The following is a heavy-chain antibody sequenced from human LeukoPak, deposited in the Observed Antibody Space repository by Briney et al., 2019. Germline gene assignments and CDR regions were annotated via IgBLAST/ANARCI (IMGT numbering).Heavy chain of an antibody. CDR2: MNPNSGNT. Sequence: ASVKVSCKASGYTFTSYDINWVRQATGQGLEWIGWMNPNSGNTGYAQKFQGRVTMTRNTSISTAYMELSSLRSEDTAVYYCARGPNKPYSRAFNWFDPWGQGTLVTVSS. V-gene: IGHV1-8*01. D-gene: IGHD6-13*01. CDR3: ARGPNKPYSRAFNWFDP. CDR1: GYTFTSYD. J-gene: IGHJ5*02.